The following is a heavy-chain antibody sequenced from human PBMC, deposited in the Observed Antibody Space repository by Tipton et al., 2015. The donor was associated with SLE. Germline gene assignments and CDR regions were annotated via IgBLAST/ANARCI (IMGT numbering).Heavy chain of an antibody. D-gene: IGHD2-15*01. J-gene: IGHJ6*03. CDR3: AREDSGYQVVAATPAYYYYMDV. CDR1: GGSISSGGYY. V-gene: IGHV4-31*03. Sequence: TLSLTCTVSGGSISSGGYYWSWIRQHPGKGLEWIGYIYYSGSTYYNPSLQSRVTISVDTSKNQFSLKLSSVTAADTAVYYCAREDSGYQVVAATPAYYYYMDVWGKGTTVTVSS. CDR2: IYYSGST.